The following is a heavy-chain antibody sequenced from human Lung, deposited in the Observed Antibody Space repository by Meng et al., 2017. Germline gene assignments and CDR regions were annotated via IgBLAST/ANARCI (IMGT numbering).Heavy chain of an antibody. D-gene: IGHD5-18*01. V-gene: IGHV4-34*01. CDR1: GGSFSGYY. J-gene: IGHJ3*02. Sequence: GSLRLSCAVYGGSFSGYYWSWIRQPPGKGLEWIGEINHSGSTNYNPSLKSRVTISVDTSKNQFSLKLSSVNAADTTVYYCARGSSWIQLWLRNDAFDIWGQGTMVTVSS. CDR2: INHSGST. CDR3: ARGSSWIQLWLRNDAFDI.